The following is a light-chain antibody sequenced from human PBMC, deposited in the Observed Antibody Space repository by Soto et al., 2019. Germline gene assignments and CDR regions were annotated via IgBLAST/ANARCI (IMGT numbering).Light chain of an antibody. CDR3: QQYGDSPFT. CDR1: QIVTINS. J-gene: IGKJ3*01. V-gene: IGKV3-20*01. CDR2: AAS. Sequence: EVVLTQSPGTLSLSPGERATLSCRASQIVTINSLAWYQQKPGQPPRLLIYAASTRASAIPDRFSGSGSGSDFTLTISRLQPEDFALYYCQQYGDSPFTFGPGTRVDVK.